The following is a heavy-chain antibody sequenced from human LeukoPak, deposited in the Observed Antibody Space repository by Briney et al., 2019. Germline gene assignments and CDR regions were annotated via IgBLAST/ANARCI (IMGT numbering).Heavy chain of an antibody. Sequence: GGSLRLSCAASGFTVSTNYMIWVRQAPGKGVEGFSVIYSDGSTYYADSVKGRFTISRDNSKNTLYVQMNSLRAEDTAVYYCARDRSSGWLFYFDYWGKGAMVTVSS. V-gene: IGHV3-66*01. CDR3: ARDRSSGWLFYFDY. CDR1: GFTVSTNY. D-gene: IGHD6-19*01. CDR2: IYSDGST. J-gene: IGHJ4*02.